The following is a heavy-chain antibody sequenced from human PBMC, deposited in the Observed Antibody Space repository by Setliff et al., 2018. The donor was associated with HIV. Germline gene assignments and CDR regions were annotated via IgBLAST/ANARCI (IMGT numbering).Heavy chain of an antibody. Sequence: PGGSLRLSCAASGFTFSSYWMHWVRQAPGKGLVWVSHINSDGSTTNYVDSVKGRFTISRDNAKNSLYLQMNSLRAEDTAVYYCSTSDGSGFFGYWGQGTLVTVS. CDR2: INSDGSTT. J-gene: IGHJ1*01. CDR1: GFTFSSYW. D-gene: IGHD3-10*01. V-gene: IGHV3-74*01. CDR3: STSDGSGFFGY.